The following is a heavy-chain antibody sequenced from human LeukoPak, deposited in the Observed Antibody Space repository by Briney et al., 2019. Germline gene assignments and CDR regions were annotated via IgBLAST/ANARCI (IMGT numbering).Heavy chain of an antibody. V-gene: IGHV4-59*01. CDR1: GGSISSYY. CDR3: ARDEAAMVPFFDY. J-gene: IGHJ4*02. D-gene: IGHD3-10*01. CDR2: IYYSGST. Sequence: SETLSLTCTVSGGSISSYYWSWIRQPPGKGLEWIGYIYYSGSTNYNPSLKSRVTISVDTSKNQSSLKLSSVTAADTAVYYCARDEAAMVPFFDYWGQGTLVTVSS.